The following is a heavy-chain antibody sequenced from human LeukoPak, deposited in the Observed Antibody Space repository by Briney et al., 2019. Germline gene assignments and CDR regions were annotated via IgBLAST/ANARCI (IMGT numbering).Heavy chain of an antibody. CDR2: ISGSGDTT. J-gene: IGHJ3*02. Sequence: GGSLRLSCAASGFTFRSYAMNWVRQAPGKGLEWVSVISGSGDTTNYADSVKGRFTISRDNSKNTLYLQMNNLRAEDTAVYYCAKSITMIVVVVGNAFDIWGQGTMVTASS. CDR1: GFTFRSYA. D-gene: IGHD3-22*01. CDR3: AKSITMIVVVVGNAFDI. V-gene: IGHV3-23*01.